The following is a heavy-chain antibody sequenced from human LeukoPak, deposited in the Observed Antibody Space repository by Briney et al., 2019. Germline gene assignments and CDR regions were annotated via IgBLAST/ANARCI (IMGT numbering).Heavy chain of an antibody. Sequence: GGSLRLSCAASGFTFSSYAMSWVRQAPGKGLEWVSVIYSGGSTYYADSVKGRFTISRDNSKNTLYLQMNSLRAEDTAVYYCARGPLGTTTVPRGGRWDLDYWGQGTLVTVSS. V-gene: IGHV3-53*01. J-gene: IGHJ4*02. D-gene: IGHD4-17*01. CDR2: IYSGGST. CDR3: ARGPLGTTTVPRGGRWDLDY. CDR1: GFTFSSYA.